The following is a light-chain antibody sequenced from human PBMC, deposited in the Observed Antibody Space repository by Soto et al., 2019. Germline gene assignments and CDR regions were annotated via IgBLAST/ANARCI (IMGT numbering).Light chain of an antibody. CDR3: SSYISSSTNYV. Sequence: QSALTQPASVSGSPGQLITISCTGTSSDVGGYNYVSWYQQHPGKAPKLMIYEVSNRPSGVSNRFSGSKSGNTASLTISGLQAEDEADYYCSSYISSSTNYVFGTGTKVTVL. J-gene: IGLJ1*01. CDR1: SSDVGGYNY. V-gene: IGLV2-14*01. CDR2: EVS.